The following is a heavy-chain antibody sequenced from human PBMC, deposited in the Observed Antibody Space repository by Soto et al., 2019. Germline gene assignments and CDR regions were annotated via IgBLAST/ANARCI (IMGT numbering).Heavy chain of an antibody. J-gene: IGHJ6*02. Sequence: SETLSLTCTVSGGSIISYYWSWIRQPPGKGLEWIGYIYYSGSTNYNPSLKSRVTISVDTSKNQFSLKLSSVTAADTAVYYCARWAVAGNLYYYYYGMDVWGQGTTVTVSS. CDR3: ARWAVAGNLYYYYYGMDV. D-gene: IGHD6-19*01. V-gene: IGHV4-59*01. CDR1: GGSIISYY. CDR2: IYYSGST.